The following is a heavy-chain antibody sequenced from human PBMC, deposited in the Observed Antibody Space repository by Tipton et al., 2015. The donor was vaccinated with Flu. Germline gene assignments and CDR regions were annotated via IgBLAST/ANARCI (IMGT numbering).Heavy chain of an antibody. J-gene: IGHJ5*02. CDR3: ARYPESNYHWFGP. Sequence: TLSLTCTFSGGSISSSRYYWGWIRQPPGKGLEWIGSIYHSGTAYYNPSLKSRVTISVDTSKNQISLKLSSVTAADTAVYYCARYPESNYHWFGPWGQGALVTVS. CDR1: GGSISSSRYY. CDR2: IYHSGTA. D-gene: IGHD4-11*01. V-gene: IGHV4-39*07.